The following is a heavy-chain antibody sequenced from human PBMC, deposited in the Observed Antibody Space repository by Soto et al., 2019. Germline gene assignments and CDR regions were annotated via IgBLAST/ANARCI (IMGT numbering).Heavy chain of an antibody. CDR3: ASSTGATYGDYGGGFTC. V-gene: IGHV4-39*01. Sequence: SETLSLTCTVSTGSISSSNYFWGWIRQPPGKGLEWIGSIYYSGNTYYNPSVKSRVTVSVDSSKNQFSLKLSSVTAADTAVYYCASSTGATYGDYGGGFTCWGQGTPVTVSS. CDR2: IYYSGNT. CDR1: TGSISSSNYF. J-gene: IGHJ4*02. D-gene: IGHD4-17*01.